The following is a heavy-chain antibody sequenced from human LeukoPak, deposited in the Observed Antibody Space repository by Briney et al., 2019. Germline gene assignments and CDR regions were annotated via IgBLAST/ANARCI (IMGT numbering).Heavy chain of an antibody. CDR3: ANKDDYVWGSWVY. V-gene: IGHV3-30*02. CDR1: GFTFSSYG. CDR2: IRYDGSNK. J-gene: IGHJ4*02. D-gene: IGHD3-16*01. Sequence: GGSLRLSCAASGFTFSSYGMHWVRQAPGKGLEWVAFIRYDGSNKYYADSVKGRFTISRDNSKNTLYLQMNSLRAEDTAVYYCANKDDYVWGSWVYWGQGTLVTVSS.